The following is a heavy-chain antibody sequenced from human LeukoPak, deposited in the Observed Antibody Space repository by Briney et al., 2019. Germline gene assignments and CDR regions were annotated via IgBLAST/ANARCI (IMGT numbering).Heavy chain of an antibody. D-gene: IGHD3-22*01. CDR2: IKQDGSEK. CDR3: ARVGVYYDSGEFDY. V-gene: IGHV3-7*01. J-gene: IGHJ4*02. CDR1: GFTFGSYW. Sequence: GGSLRLSCAASGFTFGSYWMSWVRQAPGKGLEWVANIKQDGSEKYYVDSVKGRFTISRDNARNSLYLQMNSLRAEDTAVYYCARVGVYYDSGEFDYWGQGTLVTVSS.